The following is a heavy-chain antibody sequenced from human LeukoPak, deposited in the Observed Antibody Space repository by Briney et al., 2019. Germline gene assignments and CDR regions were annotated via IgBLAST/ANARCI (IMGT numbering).Heavy chain of an antibody. CDR1: GGTFSSYA. V-gene: IGHV1-69*06. D-gene: IGHD3-22*01. CDR2: IIPIFGTA. CDR3: ARDGSYYYDSSGYSTTWDY. J-gene: IGHJ4*02. Sequence: EASVKVSCKASGGTFSSYAISWVRQAPGQGLEWMGGIIPIFGTANYAQKFQGRVTITADKSTSTAYMELSSLRSEDTAVYYCARDGSYYYDSSGYSTTWDYWGQGTLVTVSS.